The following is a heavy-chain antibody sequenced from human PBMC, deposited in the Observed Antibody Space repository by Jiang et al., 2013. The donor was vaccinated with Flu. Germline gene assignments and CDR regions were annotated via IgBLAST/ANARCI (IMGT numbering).Heavy chain of an antibody. J-gene: IGHJ4*02. D-gene: IGHD2-2*01. V-gene: IGHV1-2*02. CDR3: VITSSPGK. CDR2: IKLSSGGT. Sequence: SGAEVKKPGASVKVSCKTSGDILSAHYMHWVRQAPGQRLEWMGWIKLSSGGTKYAQKFQGRVTMTRDTSITTGYMEMSSLISDDTADYYCVITSSPGKWGQGTLVTVSS. CDR1: GDILSAHY.